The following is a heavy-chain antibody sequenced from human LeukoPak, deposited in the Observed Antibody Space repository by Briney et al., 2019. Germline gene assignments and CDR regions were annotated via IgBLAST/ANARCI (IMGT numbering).Heavy chain of an antibody. D-gene: IGHD3-3*01. CDR2: IYHSGST. CDR3: ARMGYDFWSGSNNWFDP. V-gene: IGHV4-30-2*01. Sequence: SETLSLTCAVYGGSFSGYYWSWIRQPPGKGLEWIGYIYHSGSTYYNPSLKSRVTISVDRSKNQFSLKLSSVTAADTAVYYCARMGYDFWSGSNNWFDPWGQGTLVTVSS. J-gene: IGHJ5*02. CDR1: GGSFSGYY.